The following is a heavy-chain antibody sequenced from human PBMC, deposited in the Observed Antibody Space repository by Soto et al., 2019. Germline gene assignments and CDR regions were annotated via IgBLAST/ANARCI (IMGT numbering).Heavy chain of an antibody. J-gene: IGHJ4*02. CDR1: GFSLNNARMG. CDR2: IYSNDEK. D-gene: IGHD1-26*01. Sequence: QVTLKESGPVLVKPTETLTLTCTVSGFSLNNARMGVSWIRQPPGKALEWLAHIYSNDEKSHSTSLKSRLTICKDTSKSQVVLTMTNMDPMDTATYYCARIWWELSPGGFDYWGQGTLVTVSS. CDR3: ARIWWELSPGGFDY. V-gene: IGHV2-26*01.